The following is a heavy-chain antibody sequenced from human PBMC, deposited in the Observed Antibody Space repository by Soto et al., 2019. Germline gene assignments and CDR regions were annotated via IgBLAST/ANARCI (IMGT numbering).Heavy chain of an antibody. V-gene: IGHV4-61*01. J-gene: IGHJ6*02. CDR3: ARDRRGRADGFIYDYGMEV. CDR2: IFDAATT. CDR1: GESVGRGTNY. D-gene: IGHD6-13*01. Sequence: QVQLQESGPGLMKPSGTLSLICSVSGESVGRGTNYCSWVRQDPVRGLQWICYIFDAATTIYNPSFESRVSISLDAANNQVSLKLTSVTAADTAIYYFARDRRGRADGFIYDYGMEVWGQGTSVTVS.